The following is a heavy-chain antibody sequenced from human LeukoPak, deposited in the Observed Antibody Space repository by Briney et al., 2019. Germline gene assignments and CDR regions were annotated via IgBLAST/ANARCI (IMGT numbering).Heavy chain of an antibody. CDR1: GYTFTSYG. Sequence: GASVKVSCKASGYTFTSYGISWVRQAPGQGLEWMGWISAYNGNTNYAQKLQGRVTMTTDTSTSTAYMELRSLRSDDTAVYYCARHSSSWYDYYYYGMDVRGQGTTVTVSS. D-gene: IGHD6-13*01. J-gene: IGHJ6*02. V-gene: IGHV1-18*01. CDR2: ISAYNGNT. CDR3: ARHSSSWYDYYYYGMDV.